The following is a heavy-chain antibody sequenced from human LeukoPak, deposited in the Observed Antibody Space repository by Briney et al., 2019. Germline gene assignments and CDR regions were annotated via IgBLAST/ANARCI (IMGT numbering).Heavy chain of an antibody. D-gene: IGHD2-2*01. CDR2: ISYDGSNK. V-gene: IGHV3-30-3*01. CDR3: ARVDIVVVPAAPYYYYGMDV. J-gene: IGHJ6*02. CDR1: GFTFSSYA. Sequence: PGRSLRLSCAASGFTFSSYAMHWVRQAPGKGLEWVAVISYDGSNKYYADSVKGRFTISRDNSKNTLYLQMNSLRAEDTAVYYCARVDIVVVPAAPYYYYGMDVWGQGTTVTVSS.